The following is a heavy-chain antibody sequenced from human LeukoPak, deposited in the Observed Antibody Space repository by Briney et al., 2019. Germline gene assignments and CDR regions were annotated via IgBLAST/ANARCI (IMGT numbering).Heavy chain of an antibody. J-gene: IGHJ6*02. CDR2: IIPIFGTA. CDR3: ARGCSSTSCPKGYYYYYGMDV. V-gene: IGHV1-69*13. D-gene: IGHD2-2*01. CDR1: GGTFSSYA. Sequence: SVKVSCKASGGTFSSYAISWVRQAPGQGLEWMGGIIPIFGTASYAQKFQGRVTITADESTSTAYMELSSLRSEDTAVYYCARGCSSTSCPKGYYYYYGMDVWGQGTTVTVSS.